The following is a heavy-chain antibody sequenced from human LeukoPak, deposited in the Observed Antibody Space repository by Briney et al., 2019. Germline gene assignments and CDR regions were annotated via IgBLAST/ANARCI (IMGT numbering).Heavy chain of an antibody. CDR2: MNPNSGNT. Sequence: LWASVKVSCKASGYTFTSYDINWVRQATGQGLEWMGLMNPNSGNTGYAQKFQGRVTITRDTSASTAYMGLSSLRSEDTAVYYCARDRSGSFLDAFDIWGQGTVVTVSS. V-gene: IGHV1-8*01. CDR1: GYTFTSYD. D-gene: IGHD1-26*01. CDR3: ARDRSGSFLDAFDI. J-gene: IGHJ3*02.